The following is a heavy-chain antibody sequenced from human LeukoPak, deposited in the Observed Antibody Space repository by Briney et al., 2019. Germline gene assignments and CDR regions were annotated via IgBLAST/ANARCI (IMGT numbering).Heavy chain of an antibody. V-gene: IGHV3-15*01. J-gene: IGHJ4*02. D-gene: IGHD3-3*01. CDR1: GFTFSNAW. CDR3: ITSGITIFGVVIIGDFDY. CDR2: IKSKTDGGTT. Sequence: GGSLRLSCAASGFTFSNAWMTWVRQAPGKGLEWVGRIKSKTDGGTTDYAAPVKGRFTISRDDSKNTLYLQMNSLKTEDTAVYYCITSGITIFGVVIIGDFDYWGQGTLVTVSS.